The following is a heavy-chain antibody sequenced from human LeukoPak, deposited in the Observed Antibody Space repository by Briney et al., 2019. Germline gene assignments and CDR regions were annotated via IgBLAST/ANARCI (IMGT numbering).Heavy chain of an antibody. CDR1: GYTFTSYD. Sequence: ASVKVSCKASGYTFTSYDIGWVRQATGQGLEWMGWINPNSGNTGYAQTFQGRVTMNMDSSISTAYMELSSLGFEETDMYYCVRNKDGFNIWGQGTMVTVSS. CDR2: INPNSGNT. V-gene: IGHV1-8*01. CDR3: VRNKDGFNI. J-gene: IGHJ3*02.